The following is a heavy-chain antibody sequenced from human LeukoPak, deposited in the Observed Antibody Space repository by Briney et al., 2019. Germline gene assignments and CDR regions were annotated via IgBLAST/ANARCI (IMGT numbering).Heavy chain of an antibody. J-gene: IGHJ3*02. CDR3: ARDVGTKGDAFDI. V-gene: IGHV4-39*07. Sequence: SETLSLTCTVSGGSLSSSSYYWGWIRQPPGKGLEWIGSIYYSGSTYYNPSLKSRVTISVDTSKNQFSLKLSSVTAADTAVYYCARDVGTKGDAFDIWGQGTMVTVSS. D-gene: IGHD2-2*01. CDR1: GGSLSSSSYY. CDR2: IYYSGST.